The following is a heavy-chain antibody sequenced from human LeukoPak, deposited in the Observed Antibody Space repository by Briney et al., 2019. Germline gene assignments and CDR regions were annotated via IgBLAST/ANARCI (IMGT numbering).Heavy chain of an antibody. CDR1: GSTFTSYG. D-gene: IGHD3-22*01. J-gene: IGHJ4*02. CDR2: ISAYNDNT. V-gene: IGHV1-18*01. CDR3: ARGSLAYYYDSSGYFDY. Sequence: ASVKLSCKASGSTFTSYGISWVRHAPGQGLEWMGWISAYNDNTNYAQKLQGRVTMTTDTSTTTTYMELRSLRSDDTVVYYCARGSLAYYYDSSGYFDYWGQGTLVTVSS.